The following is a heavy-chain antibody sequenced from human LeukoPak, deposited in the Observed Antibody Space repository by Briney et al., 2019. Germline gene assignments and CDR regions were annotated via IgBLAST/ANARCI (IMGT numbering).Heavy chain of an antibody. CDR3: ARGFMELEY. Sequence: PSETLSLTCTVSGGSISSGGYYWRWIRQHPGKGLEGIGYIYYSGSTYYNPSLKSRVTISVDTSKNQFSLKLRSVTAAEPGVYYCARGFMELEYWGQGTLVTVSS. CDR1: GGSISSGGYY. CDR2: IYYSGST. V-gene: IGHV4-31*03. J-gene: IGHJ4*02. D-gene: IGHD1-1*01.